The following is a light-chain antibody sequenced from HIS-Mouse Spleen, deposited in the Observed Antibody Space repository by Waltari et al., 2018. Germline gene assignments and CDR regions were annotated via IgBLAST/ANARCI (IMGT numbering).Light chain of an antibody. CDR3: QAWDSSTAV. J-gene: IGLJ2*01. CDR2: EDS. Sequence: SYELTQPPSVAVSPGQTARTTCPGDALPKKYAYWYQQKSGQAPVLVIYEDSKRPSGIPERFSGSSSGTMATLTISGTQAMDEADYYCQAWDSSTAVFGGGTKLTVL. V-gene: IGLV3-10*01. CDR1: ALPKKY.